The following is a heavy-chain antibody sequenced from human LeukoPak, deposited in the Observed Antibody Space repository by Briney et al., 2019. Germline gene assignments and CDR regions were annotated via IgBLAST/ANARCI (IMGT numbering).Heavy chain of an antibody. CDR2: MNPNSGNT. CDR3: AKGSVRTGFDP. J-gene: IGHJ5*02. V-gene: IGHV1-8*01. CDR1: GYTSTNCD. Sequence: GASVKVSCKTSGYTSTNCDINWVRQATGQGLEWMGWMNPNSGNTGYAQKFQGRVTMTRHTSISTAYMELNSLTSEDTAVYYCAKGSVRTGFDPWGQGTLVTVSS.